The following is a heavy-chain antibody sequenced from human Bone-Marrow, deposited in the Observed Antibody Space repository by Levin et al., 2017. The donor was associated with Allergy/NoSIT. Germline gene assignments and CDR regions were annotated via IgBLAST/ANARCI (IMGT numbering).Heavy chain of an antibody. V-gene: IGHV4-39*01. J-gene: IGHJ4*02. D-gene: IGHD3-22*01. Sequence: SETLSLTCTVSGCSISSSSYYWGWIRQPPGKGLEWIGSIYYSGSTYYNSPLKSRATISVDTSKNQFSLKLSSVTAADTAVYYCARHDCYDSSGYYYWGQGTLVTVSS. CDR3: ARHDCYDSSGYYY. CDR1: GCSISSSSYY. CDR2: IYYSGST.